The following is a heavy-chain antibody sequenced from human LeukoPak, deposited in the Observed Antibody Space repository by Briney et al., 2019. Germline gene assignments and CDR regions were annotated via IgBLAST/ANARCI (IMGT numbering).Heavy chain of an antibody. J-gene: IGHJ6*02. D-gene: IGHD6-13*01. V-gene: IGHV1-8*01. CDR2: VNPNSGNT. Sequence: GASVKVSCKASGYIFTSYDINWVRQATGQGLEWMGWVNPNSGNTGYAQKFQGRVTMTRNTSISTAYMELSSLRSEDTAVYFCARSSSASPYYYYGMDVWGQGTTVTVSS. CDR1: GYIFTSYD. CDR3: ARSSSASPYYYYGMDV.